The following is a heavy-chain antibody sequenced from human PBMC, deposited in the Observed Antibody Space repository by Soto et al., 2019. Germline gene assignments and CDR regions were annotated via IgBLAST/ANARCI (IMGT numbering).Heavy chain of an antibody. D-gene: IGHD6-25*01. V-gene: IGHV3-48*02. CDR3: ASWPDAADY. CDR1: GFTFSSCS. J-gene: IGHJ4*02. CDR2: ISSTSSTI. Sequence: EVQLVESGGGLVQLGGSLRLSCAASGFTFSSCSMNWVRQAPGKGLEWLSYISSTSSTIYYADSVKGRFTIARDNAKNSLYLQMNSLRDEDTAVYYCASWPDAADYWGQGTLVTVSS.